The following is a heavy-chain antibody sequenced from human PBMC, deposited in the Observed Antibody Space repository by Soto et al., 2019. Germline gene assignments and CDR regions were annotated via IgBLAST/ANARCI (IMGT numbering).Heavy chain of an antibody. V-gene: IGHV4-61*01. CDR3: ARTQSGSYRKDYYYYYGMDV. D-gene: IGHD1-26*01. CDR1: GGSVSSGNYY. J-gene: IGHJ6*02. Sequence: SETLSLTCTVSGGSVSSGNYYWSWIRQPPGKGLEWIGYIYYSVSTNYNPSLKSRLTISIDTSKNQFSLNLSSVTAADTAVYYCARTQSGSYRKDYYYYYGMDVWGQGTTVT. CDR2: IYYSVST.